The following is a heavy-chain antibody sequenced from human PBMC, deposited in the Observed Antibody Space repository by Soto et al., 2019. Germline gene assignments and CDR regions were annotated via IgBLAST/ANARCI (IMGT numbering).Heavy chain of an antibody. J-gene: IGHJ1*01. D-gene: IGHD1-20*01. CDR1: GGTFSGYA. CDR3: ARDPRSITGTTSSEDFQH. Sequence: QAQLMQSGAEVKKPGSSVKVSCKASGGTFSGYAINWGRQAPGQGLEWMGGIIPLLGITDYGQKFQGRITIAADESTGTAYMDLRGLRSEDTAVYYCARDPRSITGTTSSEDFQHWGQGTLVSVSS. CDR2: IIPLLGIT. V-gene: IGHV1-69*01.